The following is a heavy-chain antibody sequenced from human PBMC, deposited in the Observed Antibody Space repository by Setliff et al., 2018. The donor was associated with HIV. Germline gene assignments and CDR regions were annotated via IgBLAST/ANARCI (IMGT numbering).Heavy chain of an antibody. V-gene: IGHV3-23*01. CDR1: GFAFDNYC. CDR3: ATYGYSSGWSWTNYYMDV. J-gene: IGHJ6*03. D-gene: IGHD6-19*01. CDR2: ISASGNSP. Sequence: GGSLRLSCAASGFAFDNYCMTWVRQAPGKGLEWVSTISASGNSPYYVDSVKGRFTISRDNAKNSLYLQMNSLRAEDTAVYYCATYGYSSGWSWTNYYMDVWGKGTTVTVSS.